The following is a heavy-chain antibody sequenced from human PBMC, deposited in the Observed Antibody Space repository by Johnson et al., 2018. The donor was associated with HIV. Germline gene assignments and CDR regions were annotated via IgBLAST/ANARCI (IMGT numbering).Heavy chain of an antibody. Sequence: QVQLVESGGGVVQPGRSLRLSCAASGFTFSSNAMHWVRQAPGKGLEWVAVISYDGSNKYYADSVKGRFTISRDNSKNTLYLQMNSLRAEDTAVYYCASPRAVAGGGAFDIWGQGTMVTVSS. V-gene: IGHV3-30*04. CDR2: ISYDGSNK. D-gene: IGHD6-19*01. J-gene: IGHJ3*02. CDR1: GFTFSSNA. CDR3: ASPRAVAGGGAFDI.